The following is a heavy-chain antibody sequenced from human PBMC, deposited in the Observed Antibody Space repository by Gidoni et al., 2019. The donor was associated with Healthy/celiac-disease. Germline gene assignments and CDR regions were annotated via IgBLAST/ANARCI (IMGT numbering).Heavy chain of an antibody. CDR1: GYSFTSYW. D-gene: IGHD2-2*01. CDR2: IYPGDSDT. Sequence: EVQLVQSGAEVKKPGESLKISCKGSGYSFTSYWIGWVRQMPGKGLEWMGIIYPGDSDTRYSPSFQGQVTISADKSISTAYLQWSSLKASDTAMYYCARLLHRVVPAAEQYFDYWGQGTLVTVSS. CDR3: ARLLHRVVPAAEQYFDY. V-gene: IGHV5-51*01. J-gene: IGHJ4*02.